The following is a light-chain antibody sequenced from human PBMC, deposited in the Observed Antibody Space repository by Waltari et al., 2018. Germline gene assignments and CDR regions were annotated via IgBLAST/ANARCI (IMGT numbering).Light chain of an antibody. Sequence: DIQMTQSPSSVSASIGDRVTITCRASQDIRTSLAWYQQKPGKAPKLLIFVASSWQSGVPPRFSGSGSGTDFTLTINSLQPEDFASYYCQQANSFPLTFGQGTRLEIK. CDR1: QDIRTS. J-gene: IGKJ5*01. CDR3: QQANSFPLT. CDR2: VAS. V-gene: IGKV1-12*01.